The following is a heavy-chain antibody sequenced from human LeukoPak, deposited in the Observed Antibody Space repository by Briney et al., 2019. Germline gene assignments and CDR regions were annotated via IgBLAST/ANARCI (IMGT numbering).Heavy chain of an antibody. D-gene: IGHD2-8*01. J-gene: IGHJ3*02. CDR3: ARGGYCTNGVCYMEEAFDI. V-gene: IGHV4-31*03. CDR2: LSESGST. Sequence: SQTLSLTCTVSGGSISSGGYYWSWIRQHPGKGLEWIGYLSESGSTYYNPSLKSRVTISVDTSKNQFSLKLSSVTAADTAVYYCARGGYCTNGVCYMEEAFDIWGEGTMVTVSS. CDR1: GGSISSGGYY.